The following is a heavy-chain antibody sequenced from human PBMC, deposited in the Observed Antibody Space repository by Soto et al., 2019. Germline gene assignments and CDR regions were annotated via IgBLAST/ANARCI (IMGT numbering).Heavy chain of an antibody. CDR1: GFTFSSYG. CDR3: ERDCCGGDCYSHTS. CDR2: IWYDGSNK. J-gene: IGHJ4*02. V-gene: IGHV3-33*01. D-gene: IGHD2-21*02. Sequence: QVQLVESGGGVVQPGRSLRLSCAASGFTFSSYGMHWVRQAPGKGLEWVAVIWYDGSNKYYADSVKGRVTISRDNSKNRRYMKMNGLRAEDTAVDYCERDCCGGDCYSHTSWGRGALDTVS.